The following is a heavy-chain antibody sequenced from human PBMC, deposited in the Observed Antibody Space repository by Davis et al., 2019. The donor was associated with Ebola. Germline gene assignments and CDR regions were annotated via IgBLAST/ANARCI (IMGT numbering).Heavy chain of an antibody. V-gene: IGHV7-4-1*02. CDR3: ARSSYSWYFSGMDV. Sequence: ASVKVSCKASGYTFTSYAMNWVRQAPGQGLEWMGWINTNTGNPTYAQGFTGRFVFSLDTSVSTAYLQISSLKAEDTAVYYCARSSYSWYFSGMDVWGKGTTVTVSS. CDR1: GYTFTSYA. CDR2: INTNTGNP. D-gene: IGHD6-13*01. J-gene: IGHJ6*04.